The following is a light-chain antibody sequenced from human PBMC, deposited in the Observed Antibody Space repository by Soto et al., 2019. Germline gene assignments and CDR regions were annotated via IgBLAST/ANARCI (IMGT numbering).Light chain of an antibody. V-gene: IGLV2-14*03. CDR2: DVS. J-gene: IGLJ1*01. Sequence: QPALTQPSSVSGSLGQSIAISCTGTSSDVGAYNYVSWYQQHPGKAPKLMICDVSNRPSGVSNRFSGSKSGNTASLTISGLQAEDEADYYCCSYTTSSTYVFGTGTKVTVL. CDR3: CSYTTSSTYV. CDR1: SSDVGAYNY.